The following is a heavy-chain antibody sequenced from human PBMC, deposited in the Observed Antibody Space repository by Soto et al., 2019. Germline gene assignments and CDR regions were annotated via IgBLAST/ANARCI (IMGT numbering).Heavy chain of an antibody. Sequence: QITLKESGPTLVKPTQTLTLTCTFSGFSLSTKGVSVGWIRQPPGKALEWLALIYWDDDKRYSPSLKSRLTITEDASKNQVVLTFTNMDSVDTATYYCAHRSVVIGDFDYWGQGTLVTVSS. D-gene: IGHD3-10*01. CDR2: IYWDDDK. CDR1: GFSLSTKGVS. CDR3: AHRSVVIGDFDY. V-gene: IGHV2-5*02. J-gene: IGHJ4*02.